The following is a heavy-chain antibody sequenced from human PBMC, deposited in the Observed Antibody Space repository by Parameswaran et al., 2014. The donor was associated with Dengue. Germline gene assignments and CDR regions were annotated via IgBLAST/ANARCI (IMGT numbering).Heavy chain of an antibody. CDR2: INPSGGST. Sequence: VRQAPGLGLEWMGIINPSGGSTSYAQKFQGRVTMTRDTSTSTVYMELSSLRSEDTAVYYCARGTMTTEVENWFDPWGQGTLVTVSS. D-gene: IGHD4-11*01. V-gene: IGHV1-46*01. CDR3: ARGTMTTEVENWFDP. J-gene: IGHJ5*02.